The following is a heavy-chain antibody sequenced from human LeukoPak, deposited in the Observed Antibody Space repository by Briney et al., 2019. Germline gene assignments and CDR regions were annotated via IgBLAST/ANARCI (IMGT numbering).Heavy chain of an antibody. CDR2: IGGVSESF. CDR3: ARRWLGDPYGMDV. J-gene: IGHJ6*02. Sequence: GGSLRLSCAASGFIFSNFAMTWVRQAPGKGLEWVSIIGGVSESFYYADSVKGRFTVSRDNSKDTLYLQVNNLRDEDTAVYYCARRWLGDPYGMDVWGQGTTVSVSS. D-gene: IGHD3-10*01. CDR1: GFIFSNFA. V-gene: IGHV3-23*01.